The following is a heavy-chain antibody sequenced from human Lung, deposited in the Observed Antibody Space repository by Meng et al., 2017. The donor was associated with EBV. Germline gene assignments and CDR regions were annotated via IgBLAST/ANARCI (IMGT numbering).Heavy chain of an antibody. J-gene: IGHJ4*02. Sequence: QITLKESGPTLVRPTXTLTLTCSFPGFSLDSSGVGVGWLRQPPGEGLEWLAISYWDNDKRYSPPLRSRLTITRYTSRNQVVLTMTNMDPVDTATYYCAHMPRGYTGYDWGGYFDYWGQGALVTVSS. CDR2: SYWDNDK. D-gene: IGHD5-12*01. CDR3: AHMPRGYTGYDWGGYFDY. CDR1: GFSLDSSGVG. V-gene: IGHV2-5*02.